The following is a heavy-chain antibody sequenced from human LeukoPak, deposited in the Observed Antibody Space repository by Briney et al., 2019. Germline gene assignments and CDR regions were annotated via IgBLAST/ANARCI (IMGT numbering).Heavy chain of an antibody. V-gene: IGHV4-4*07. J-gene: IGHJ4*02. CDR1: GGSISSYY. Sequence: SETLSLTCTVSGGSISSYYWSWIRQPAGKGLEWFGRIYTSGSTNYNPSLKSRVTMSVDTSKNQFSLKLSSVTAADTAVYYCAGSYSGSYYELFDYWGQGTLVTVSS. CDR3: AGSYSGSYYELFDY. D-gene: IGHD1-26*01. CDR2: IYTSGST.